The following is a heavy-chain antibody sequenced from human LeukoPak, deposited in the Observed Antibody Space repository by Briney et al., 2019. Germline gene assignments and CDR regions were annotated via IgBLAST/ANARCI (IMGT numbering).Heavy chain of an antibody. CDR3: ARLGQAKVNTNYYYYYMDV. CDR2: IKHDGSET. CDR1: GFIFSGDW. Sequence: GGSLRLSCAASGFIFSGDWMSWVRQAPGKGLEWVANIKHDGSETYYVDSLRGRFTISRDNAKNSLYLQMNSLRVEDTAVYYCARLGQAKVNTNYYYYYMDVWGKGTTVTVSS. J-gene: IGHJ6*03. D-gene: IGHD2-8*01. V-gene: IGHV3-7*01.